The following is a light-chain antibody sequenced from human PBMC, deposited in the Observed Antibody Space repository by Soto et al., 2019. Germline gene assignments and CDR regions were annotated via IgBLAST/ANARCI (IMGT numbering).Light chain of an antibody. J-gene: IGLJ1*01. CDR2: EVT. Sequence: QSALTQPPSVSGSPGQSVTISCTGTSSDVGKYDRVSWYQQPPGTAPRLIMYEVTNRPSGVPARFSGSKSGNTASLTISGPQAEDEADYFCSSYTSASRYVFGAGTKLTVL. CDR3: SSYTSASRYV. CDR1: SSDVGKYDR. V-gene: IGLV2-18*02.